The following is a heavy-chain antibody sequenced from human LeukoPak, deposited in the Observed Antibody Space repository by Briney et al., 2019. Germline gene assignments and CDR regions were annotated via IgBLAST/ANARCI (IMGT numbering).Heavy chain of an antibody. CDR2: ISSSSSYI. CDR1: GFTVSSNY. D-gene: IGHD4/OR15-4a*01. CDR3: VRSANDYYMDV. Sequence: GGSLRLSCAASGFTVSSNYMSWVRQAPGKGLEWVSSISSSSSYIYYADSVKGRFTISRDNAKNSLYLQMNSLRAEDTAVYYCVRSANDYYMDVWGKGTTVTVSS. J-gene: IGHJ6*03. V-gene: IGHV3-21*01.